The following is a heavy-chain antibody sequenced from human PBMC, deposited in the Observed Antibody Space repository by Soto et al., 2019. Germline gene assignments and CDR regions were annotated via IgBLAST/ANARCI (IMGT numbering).Heavy chain of an antibody. CDR3: ARDYYGSGSYYSYYYMDV. Sequence: PGGSLRLSCAASGFTFSDYYMSWIRQAPGKGLECVSYMSSSGSIIYYADSVKGRFTISRDNAKNSLYLQMNSLRAEDTAVYYCARDYYGSGSYYSYYYMDVWGKGTTVTVSS. J-gene: IGHJ6*03. V-gene: IGHV3-11*01. CDR2: MSSSGSII. CDR1: GFTFSDYY. D-gene: IGHD3-10*01.